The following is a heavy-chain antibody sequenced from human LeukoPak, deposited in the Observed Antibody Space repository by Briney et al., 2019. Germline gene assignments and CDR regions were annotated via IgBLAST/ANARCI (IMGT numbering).Heavy chain of an antibody. CDR3: ARGWPDYYSMDI. D-gene: IGHD2-15*01. CDR1: GGSMSSYY. V-gene: IGHV4-59*01. CDR2: IYYSGTT. J-gene: IGHJ6*02. Sequence: SETLSLTCTVSGGSMSSYYWSWIRRPPGKGPEWIGYIYYSGTTSYNPSLKGRVTISIDTSNNHFSLKLRSVTAGDTAVYYCARGWPDYYSMDIWGPGTTVTVSS.